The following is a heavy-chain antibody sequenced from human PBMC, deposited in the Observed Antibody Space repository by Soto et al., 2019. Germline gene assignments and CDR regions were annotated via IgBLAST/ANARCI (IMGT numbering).Heavy chain of an antibody. V-gene: IGHV3-30-3*01. D-gene: IGHD3-10*01. CDR2: ISYDGSNK. CDR3: ARVFGAGSGPYAYYYYGMDV. CDR1: GFTFRSYA. J-gene: IGHJ6*02. Sequence: QVQLVESGGGVVQPGRSLRLSCAASGFTFRSYAMHWVRQAPGKGLEWAAVISYDGSNKYYADSVKGRFTISRDNSKNSLYLQMNSLRAEDTAVYYCARVFGAGSGPYAYYYYGMDVWGQGTTVTVSS.